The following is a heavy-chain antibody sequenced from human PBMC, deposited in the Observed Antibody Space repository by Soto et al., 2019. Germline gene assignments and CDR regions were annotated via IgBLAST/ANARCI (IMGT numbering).Heavy chain of an antibody. CDR1: SGSITSGGYY. V-gene: IGHV4-31*03. D-gene: IGHD2-21*02. Sequence: QVQLQESGPGLVKPSQTLSLTCTVSSGSITSGGYYWSWIRQLPGKGLEYIGYIYHSGSTYYNPSLKSRLTISVDTSKNQFSLKLTSVTAADTAVYHCARDPLGDPYGYFAYWGQGTPVTVSS. CDR2: IYHSGST. J-gene: IGHJ4*02. CDR3: ARDPLGDPYGYFAY.